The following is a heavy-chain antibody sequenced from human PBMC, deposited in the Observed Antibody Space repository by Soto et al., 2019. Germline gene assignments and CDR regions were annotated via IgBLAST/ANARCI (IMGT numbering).Heavy chain of an antibody. V-gene: IGHV4-34*01. D-gene: IGHD2-2*01. CDR1: GGSFSGYY. Sequence: QVQLQQWGAGLLKPSETLSLTCAVYGGSFSGYYWSWIRQPPGEGLAGSGEINHSGSTNYNPCLRRRVPISVDTPQNQFSLKLSSVTAAGTAVYYCARGQILVVPAAIGWLDCWGQGTLVTVS. J-gene: IGHJ5*01. CDR2: INHSGST. CDR3: ARGQILVVPAAIGWLDC.